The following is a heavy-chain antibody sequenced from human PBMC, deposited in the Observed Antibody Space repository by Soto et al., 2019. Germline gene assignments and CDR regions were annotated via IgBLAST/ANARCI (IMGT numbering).Heavy chain of an antibody. CDR3: ALGAYEGYYYGMDA. D-gene: IGHD3-22*01. CDR1: GGSFSGYY. V-gene: IGHV4-34*01. CDR2: INHSGST. J-gene: IGHJ6*02. Sequence: PSETLSLTCAVYGGSFSGYYWSWIRQPPGKGLEWIGEINHSGSTNYNPSLKSRVTISVDTSKNQFSLKLSSVTAADTAVYYCALGAYEGYYYGMDAWGQGTTVTV.